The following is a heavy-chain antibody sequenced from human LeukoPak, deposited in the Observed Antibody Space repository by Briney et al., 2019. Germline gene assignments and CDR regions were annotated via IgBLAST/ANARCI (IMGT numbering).Heavy chain of an antibody. Sequence: SETLSLTYTVFGGSISSSSYYWGWIRQPPGKGLEWIGSIYYSGSTYYNPSLKSRVTISVDTSKNQFSLKLSSVTAADTAVYYCASINPTIDCSLDYWGQGTLVTVSS. CDR3: ASINPTIDCSLDY. J-gene: IGHJ4*02. CDR2: IYYSGST. D-gene: IGHD2-21*02. CDR1: GGSISSSSYY. V-gene: IGHV4-39*01.